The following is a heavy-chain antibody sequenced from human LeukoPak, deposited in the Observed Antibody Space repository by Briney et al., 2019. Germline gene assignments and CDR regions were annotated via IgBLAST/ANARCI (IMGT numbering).Heavy chain of an antibody. CDR3: AGYSGYEDHYYYMDV. CDR1: GGTFSSYA. Sequence: GASVKVSCKASGGTFSSYAISWVRQAPGQGLEWMGGIIPIFGTANYAQKFQGRVTITTGESTSTAYMELSSLRSEDTAVYYCAGYSGYEDHYYYMDVWGKGTTVTVSS. CDR2: IIPIFGTA. J-gene: IGHJ6*03. V-gene: IGHV1-69*05. D-gene: IGHD5-12*01.